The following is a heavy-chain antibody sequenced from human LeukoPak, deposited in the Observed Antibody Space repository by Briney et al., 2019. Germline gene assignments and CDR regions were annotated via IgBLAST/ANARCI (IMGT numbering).Heavy chain of an antibody. D-gene: IGHD5-12*01. J-gene: IGHJ6*02. CDR3: ARIGYSGYDFYYYYYGMDV. CDR1: GYTFTSYD. V-gene: IGHV1-8*01. Sequence: GASVKVSCKASGYTFTSYDINWVRQATGQGLEWMGWMNPNSGNTGYAQKFQGRVTMTRNTSISTAYMELSSLRSEDTAVYYCARIGYSGYDFYYYYYGMDVWGQGTTVTVSS. CDR2: MNPNSGNT.